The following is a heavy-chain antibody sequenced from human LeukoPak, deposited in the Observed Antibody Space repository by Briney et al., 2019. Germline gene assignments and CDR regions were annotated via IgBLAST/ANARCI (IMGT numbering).Heavy chain of an antibody. J-gene: IGHJ4*02. CDR3: ARYCSSTKCPFDF. Sequence: PSETLSLTCTVSGGSISSGVYFWSWIRQHPGEGLEWIGYIHHSGHTYYNPSLKSRVTISMDTSKNQFSLRLSAVTDADSAIYYCARYCSSTKCPFDFWGQGTLVTVSS. V-gene: IGHV4-31*03. D-gene: IGHD2-2*01. CDR1: GGSISSGVYF. CDR2: IHHSGHT.